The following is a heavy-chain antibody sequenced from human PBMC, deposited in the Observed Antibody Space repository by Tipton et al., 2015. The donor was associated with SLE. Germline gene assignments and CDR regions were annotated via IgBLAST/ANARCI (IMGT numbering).Heavy chain of an antibody. Sequence: TLSLTCTVSGYSISSGFYWGWIRQPPGKGLEWIGNIYHSGSTFYNPSLKSRVTISVDTSKNQFSLKLSSVTAADTAVYYCARGSHYGSGSYDFDYWGQGTLVTVSS. CDR1: GYSISSGFY. J-gene: IGHJ4*02. V-gene: IGHV4-38-2*02. CDR2: IYHSGST. CDR3: ARGSHYGSGSYDFDY. D-gene: IGHD3-10*01.